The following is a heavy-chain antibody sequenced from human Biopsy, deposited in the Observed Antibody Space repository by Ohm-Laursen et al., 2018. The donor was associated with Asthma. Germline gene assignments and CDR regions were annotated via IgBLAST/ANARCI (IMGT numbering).Heavy chain of an antibody. CDR1: GFTVSRDY. V-gene: IGHV3-53*01. D-gene: IGHD3-22*01. Sequence: SLRLSCSASGFTVSRDYMFWVRRAPGKGLEWVSVIYSGGTSHTADSVRGRFTISRDYSKNTLYLQMHSLRAEDTAVHYCARGDSSNWSHYYFNYWGQGTLVTVSS. CDR3: ARGDSSNWSHYYFNY. J-gene: IGHJ4*02. CDR2: IYSGGTS.